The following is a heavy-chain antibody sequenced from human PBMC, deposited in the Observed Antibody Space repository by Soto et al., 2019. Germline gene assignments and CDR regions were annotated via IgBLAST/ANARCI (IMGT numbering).Heavy chain of an antibody. CDR1: GYSFTTYW. V-gene: IGHV5-10-1*01. Sequence: GESLKISCQASGYSFTTYWISWVRQMPGKGLECMGRIDPTDSYTDYGPSFEGHVTMSVDRSINTAYLEWSSLKASDSAMYYCARQASTIFGVVKDYYYYYGMDVWGQGTTVTVSS. CDR2: IDPTDSYT. D-gene: IGHD3-3*01. J-gene: IGHJ6*02. CDR3: ARQASTIFGVVKDYYYYYGMDV.